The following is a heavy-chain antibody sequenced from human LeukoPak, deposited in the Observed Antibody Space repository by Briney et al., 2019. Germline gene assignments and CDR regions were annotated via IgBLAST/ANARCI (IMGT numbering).Heavy chain of an antibody. CDR1: GFTFSRYW. J-gene: IGHJ4*02. D-gene: IGHD3-10*01. V-gene: IGHV3-74*01. Sequence: PGGSLRLSCAASGFTFSRYWMHWVRQAPGKGLVWVSRINSDGSNTYYADSVKGRFTVSRDNAQNTLYLQMNSLRAEDTAVYYCARGDRVGSGSAEFYSDYWGQGTLVTVSS. CDR3: ARGDRVGSGSAEFYSDY. CDR2: INSDGSNT.